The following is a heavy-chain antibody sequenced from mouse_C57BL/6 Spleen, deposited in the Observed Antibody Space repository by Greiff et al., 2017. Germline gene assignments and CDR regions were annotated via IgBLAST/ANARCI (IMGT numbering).Heavy chain of an antibody. CDR2: ISDGGSYT. CDR3: ARERDGYCCGY. V-gene: IGHV5-4*01. D-gene: IGHD2-3*01. J-gene: IGHJ2*01. Sequence: EVKVEESGGGLVKPGGSLKLSCAASGFTISSYAMSWVRQTPDKRLEWVATISDGGSYTYYPDNVKGRFTISRDNDKYNLYLLMSQLKSGDTDMYYCARERDGYCCGYWGQGATLTVSS. CDR1: GFTISSYA.